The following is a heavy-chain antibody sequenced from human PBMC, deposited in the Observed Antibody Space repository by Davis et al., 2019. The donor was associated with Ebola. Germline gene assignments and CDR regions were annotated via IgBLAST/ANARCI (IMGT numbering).Heavy chain of an antibody. Sequence: MPSETLSLTCTVSGGSISSYYWSWIRQPPGKGLEWIGEINHSGSTNYNPSLKSRVTISVDTSKNQFSLKLSSVTAADTAVYYCARHRQYCTGGVCYWGNWFDPWGQGTLVTVSS. V-gene: IGHV4-34*01. D-gene: IGHD2-8*02. CDR2: INHSGST. CDR3: ARHRQYCTGGVCYWGNWFDP. J-gene: IGHJ5*02. CDR1: GGSISSYY.